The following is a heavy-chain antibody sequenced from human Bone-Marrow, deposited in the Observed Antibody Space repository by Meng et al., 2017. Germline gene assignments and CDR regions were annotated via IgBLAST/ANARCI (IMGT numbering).Heavy chain of an antibody. CDR1: GYTFTSYY. CDR3: ARDSSVIPSVVLEDAFDI. Sequence: ASVKVSCKASGYTFTSYYMHWVRQAPGQGLEWMGIINPSGGSTSYAQKFQGRVTMTRDTSTSTVYMELSSLRSEDTAVYYCARDSSVIPSVVLEDAFDIWGQGTMVTVS. J-gene: IGHJ3*02. CDR2: INPSGGST. D-gene: IGHD2-15*01. V-gene: IGHV1-46*01.